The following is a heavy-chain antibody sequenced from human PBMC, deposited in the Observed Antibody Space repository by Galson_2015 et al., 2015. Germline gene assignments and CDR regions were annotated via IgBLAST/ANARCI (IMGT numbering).Heavy chain of an antibody. D-gene: IGHD6-13*01. CDR3: ARLTLAAAGLAFDS. J-gene: IGHJ4*02. Sequence: ETLSLTCTVSSGSISGGRYYWGWIRRPPGKGLEWIGAIYFSGNTYYNPSLTSRVTISVDTSEDQFSLKLSSVTAADTAVYYCARLTLAAAGLAFDSWGQGTLVTVSS. CDR2: IYFSGNT. V-gene: IGHV4-39*01. CDR1: SGSISGGRYY.